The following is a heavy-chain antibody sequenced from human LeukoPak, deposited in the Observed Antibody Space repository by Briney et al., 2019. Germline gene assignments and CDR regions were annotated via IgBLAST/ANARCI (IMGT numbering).Heavy chain of an antibody. V-gene: IGHV1-69*13. Sequence: SVKVSCKASGGTFSSYAISWVRQAPGQGLEWMGGIIPIFGTANYAQKFQGRVTITADESTSTAYMELSSLRSEDTAAYYCARGTTGTTPVRYYYYGMDVWGKGTTVTVSS. CDR3: ARGTTGTTPVRYYYYGMDV. J-gene: IGHJ6*04. CDR2: IIPIFGTA. D-gene: IGHD1-1*01. CDR1: GGTFSSYA.